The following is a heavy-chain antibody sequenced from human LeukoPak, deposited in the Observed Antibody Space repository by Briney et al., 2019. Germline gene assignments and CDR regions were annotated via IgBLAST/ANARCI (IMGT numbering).Heavy chain of an antibody. D-gene: IGHD3-10*01. CDR2: ISAYNGNT. Sequence: ASVKVSCKASGYTFTSYGISWVRQAPGQGLEWMGWISAYNGNTNYAQKLQGRVTMTTDTSTSTAYMELRSLRSDDTAVYYCAKSNLWDGDLYDAYDVWGQGAMVTVSS. J-gene: IGHJ3*01. CDR1: GYTFTSYG. V-gene: IGHV1-18*01. CDR3: AKSNLWDGDLYDAYDV.